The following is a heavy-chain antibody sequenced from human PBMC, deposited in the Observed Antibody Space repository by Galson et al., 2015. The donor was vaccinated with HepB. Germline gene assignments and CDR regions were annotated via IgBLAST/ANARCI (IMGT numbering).Heavy chain of an antibody. D-gene: IGHD5-18*01. V-gene: IGHV4-30-2*01. CDR2: IYPGGRT. Sequence: TLSLTCAVSGGSITTTNYSWSWLRQPPGRGLEWFGFIYPGGRTYYKTSLKSRLTISGDRSKNQFSLRLSSVTAADTAVYYCARVAGYTYGYFGGGYFDYWGQGILVTVSS. CDR1: GGSITTTNYS. J-gene: IGHJ4*02. CDR3: ARVAGYTYGYFGGGYFDY.